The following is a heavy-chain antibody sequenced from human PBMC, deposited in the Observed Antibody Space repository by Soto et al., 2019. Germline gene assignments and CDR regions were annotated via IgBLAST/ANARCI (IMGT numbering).Heavy chain of an antibody. D-gene: IGHD2-8*02. V-gene: IGHV4-61*01. J-gene: IGHJ4*02. CDR1: GASLSSGSYY. Sequence: SETLSLTCPVSGASLSSGSYYWSWIRQPPRKGLEWIGYFYFTGTTKYNPSLESRVTISADTSKNQFSLNLTSVTAADTAVYYCARISYWVKDYWGQGALVTVS. CDR3: ARISYWVKDY. CDR2: FYFTGTT.